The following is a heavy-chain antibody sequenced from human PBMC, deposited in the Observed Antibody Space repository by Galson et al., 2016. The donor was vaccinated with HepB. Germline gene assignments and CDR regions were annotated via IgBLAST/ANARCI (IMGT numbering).Heavy chain of an antibody. V-gene: IGHV3-23*01. CDR1: GFSFSRYV. J-gene: IGHJ3*02. D-gene: IGHD3-9*01. CDR2: ISVHGGGA. CDR3: AKDGTLTGYYPDAFDM. Sequence: SLRLSCAASGFSFSRYVMSWIRQAPGKGLEWVSTISVHGGGAYYADSVKGRFTVSRDNSGNMVYLQMNSLRVEDTALYYCAKDGTLTGYYPDAFDMWGQGTRVTVTS.